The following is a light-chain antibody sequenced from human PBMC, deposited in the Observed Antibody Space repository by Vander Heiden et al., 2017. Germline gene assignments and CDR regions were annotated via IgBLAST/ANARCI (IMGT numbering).Light chain of an antibody. CDR1: SSDVGRYDL. V-gene: IGLV2-23*02. CDR2: EVI. Sequence: QSALTQPAPVSVSPGQSSPNSCTGTSSDVGRYDLVSWYQQHPGNAPKLIIYEVIKRPSGVSNRCSGSKSANTASLTISGLQAEDEADYYCCSFAVGSTYVFGTGTKVTVL. J-gene: IGLJ1*01. CDR3: CSFAVGSTYV.